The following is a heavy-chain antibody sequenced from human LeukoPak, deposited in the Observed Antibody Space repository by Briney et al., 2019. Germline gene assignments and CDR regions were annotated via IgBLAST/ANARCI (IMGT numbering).Heavy chain of an antibody. CDR2: IYPNNGAT. D-gene: IGHD3-10*01. V-gene: IGHV1-2*02. CDR1: GYTFSGTGWY. CDR3: ARDGPAQMVDFDY. Sequence: ASVKVSCKASGYTFSGTGWYLYWLRQAPGQGLECMEWIYPNNGATAYAQKFQGRVAMTRDTSIITAYMELSRLRPDDTAVYYCARDGPAQMVDFDYWGQGTLVTVSS. J-gene: IGHJ4*02.